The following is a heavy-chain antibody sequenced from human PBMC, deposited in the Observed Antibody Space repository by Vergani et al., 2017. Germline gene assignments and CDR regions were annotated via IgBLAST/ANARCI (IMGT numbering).Heavy chain of an antibody. V-gene: IGHV4-39*01. Sequence: QVQLQESGPGLVKPSQTLSLTCTVSGGSISSSSYYWGWIRQPPGKGLEWIGSIYYSGSTYYNPSLKSRVTISVDTSKNQFSLKLSSVTAADTAVYYCARHSITMVRGVIITTYFDYWGQGTLVTVSS. D-gene: IGHD3-10*01. CDR2: IYYSGST. J-gene: IGHJ4*02. CDR1: GGSISSSSYY. CDR3: ARHSITMVRGVIITTYFDY.